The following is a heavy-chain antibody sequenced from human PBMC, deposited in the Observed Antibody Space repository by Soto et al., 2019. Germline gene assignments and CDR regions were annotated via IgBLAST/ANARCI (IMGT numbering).Heavy chain of an antibody. D-gene: IGHD3-22*01. CDR2: IKGETDGGTT. Sequence: PGGSLRLSCAASGFTFSNAWMSWVRQAPGKGPEWIGRIKGETDGGTTDYAAPVKGRFTISRDHSKDTLYLHMNSLKTEDTAVYYCTTGLSNGYYNFDYWGQGTPVTVSS. CDR3: TTGLSNGYYNFDY. V-gene: IGHV3-15*01. CDR1: GFTFSNAW. J-gene: IGHJ4*02.